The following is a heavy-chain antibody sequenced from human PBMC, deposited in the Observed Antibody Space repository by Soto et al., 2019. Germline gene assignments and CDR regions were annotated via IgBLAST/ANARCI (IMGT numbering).Heavy chain of an antibody. V-gene: IGHV3-74*01. J-gene: IGHJ4*02. CDR1: GFTFSTYW. CDR2: ISSDGSVT. CDR3: DSAMTSVGATTKGDY. Sequence: EVQMVESGGGLVQPGGSLRLSCAASGFTFSTYWMHWVRQAPGKGPVWVSRISSDGSVTDYAGSVKGRFTVSRDNSKNPPSLQRHSLRAEDTAVYYCDSAMTSVGATTKGDYWGQGTLVTVS. D-gene: IGHD1-26*01.